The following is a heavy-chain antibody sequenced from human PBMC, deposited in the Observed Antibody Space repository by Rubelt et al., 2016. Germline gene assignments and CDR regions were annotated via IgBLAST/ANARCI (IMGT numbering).Heavy chain of an antibody. CDR1: GFTFGDYT. Sequence: EVQLVESGGGLVQPGRSLRLSCTASGFTFGDYTVSWVRQAPGQGLECVSSISSGAASIYYADSVKGRFTLSRDNSKNTVALQMNDLRAEDTAVYYCVKGGISSWFDSWGQGTLVSVS. CDR3: VKGGISSWFDS. J-gene: IGHJ5*01. V-gene: IGHV3-23*04. CDR2: ISSGAASI. D-gene: IGHD6-13*01.